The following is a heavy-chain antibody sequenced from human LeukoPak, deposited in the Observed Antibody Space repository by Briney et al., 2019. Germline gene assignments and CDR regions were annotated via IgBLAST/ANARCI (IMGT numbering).Heavy chain of an antibody. CDR3: ARRSGWSSPGWFDP. J-gene: IGHJ5*02. CDR2: ISYSGST. V-gene: IGHV4-59*08. CDR1: GGSISSYY. D-gene: IGHD6-19*01. Sequence: PSETLSLTCTVSGGSISSYYWSWIRQPPGKGLEWIGYISYSGSTNYNPSLKSRVTISVDTSKNQFSLKLSSVTAGDTAVYYCARRSGWSSPGWFDPWGQGTLVTVSS.